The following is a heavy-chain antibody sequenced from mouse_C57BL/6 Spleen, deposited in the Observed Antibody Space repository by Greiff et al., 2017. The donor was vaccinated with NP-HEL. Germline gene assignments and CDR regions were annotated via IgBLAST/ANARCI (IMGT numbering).Heavy chain of an antibody. J-gene: IGHJ3*01. CDR2: IHPNSGST. CDR3: AREGNYYGRFAY. CDR1: GYTFTSYW. D-gene: IGHD1-1*01. V-gene: IGHV1-64*01. Sequence: VQLQQPGAELVKPGASVKLSCKASGYTFTSYWMHWVKQRPGQGLEWIGMIHPNSGSTNYNEKFKSKATLTVDKSSSTAYMQLSSLTSEDSAVYYCAREGNYYGRFAYWGQGTLVTVSA.